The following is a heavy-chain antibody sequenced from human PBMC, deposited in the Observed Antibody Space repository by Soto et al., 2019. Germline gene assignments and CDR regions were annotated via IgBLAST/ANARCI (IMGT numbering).Heavy chain of an antibody. J-gene: IGHJ4*02. V-gene: IGHV3-11*01. CDR1: GFTFSDYY. CDR2: ISSRGDSR. CDR3: ARNGKGGWYYFDY. D-gene: IGHD2-15*01. Sequence: QVQLVESGGGLVKPGGSLRLSCAASGFTFSDYYMYWIRQAPGKGLEWVSYISSRGDSRKYADSVKGRFTISRDNAKNSLYLQMISLTAEDTAVYYCARNGKGGWYYFDYWGQGTLLTVSS.